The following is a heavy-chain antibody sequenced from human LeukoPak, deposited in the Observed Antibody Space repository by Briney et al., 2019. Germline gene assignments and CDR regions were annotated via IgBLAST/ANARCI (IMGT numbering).Heavy chain of an antibody. Sequence: ASVKASCKASGYTFINYGITWVRQAPGQGLEWMGWISAYNGNTNYAQKLQGRVTMTTDTSTSTAYMELRSLRSDDTAVYYCARDGYYDSSGYYYGDAFDIWGQGTMVTVSS. D-gene: IGHD3-22*01. V-gene: IGHV1-18*01. J-gene: IGHJ3*02. CDR2: ISAYNGNT. CDR1: GYTFINYG. CDR3: ARDGYYDSSGYYYGDAFDI.